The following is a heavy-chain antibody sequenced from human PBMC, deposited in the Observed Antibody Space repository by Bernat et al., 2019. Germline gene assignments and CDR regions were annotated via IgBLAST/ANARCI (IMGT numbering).Heavy chain of an antibody. J-gene: IGHJ5*02. Sequence: QVQLVQSGAEVKKPGASVKVSCKASGYTFTSYGISWVRQAPGQGLEWIGWISAYNGNTNYAQKLQGRVTMTTDTSTSTAYMELRSLRSDDTAVYYCASSYYYGSGSSKIYNWFDPCGQGTLVTVSS. CDR2: ISAYNGNT. V-gene: IGHV1-18*01. CDR3: ASSYYYGSGSSKIYNWFDP. D-gene: IGHD3-10*01. CDR1: GYTFTSYG.